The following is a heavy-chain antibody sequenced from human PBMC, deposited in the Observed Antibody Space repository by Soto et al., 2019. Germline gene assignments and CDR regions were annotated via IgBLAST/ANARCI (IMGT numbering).Heavy chain of an antibody. D-gene: IGHD2-15*01. J-gene: IGHJ6*02. CDR1: GGSISSYD. V-gene: IGHV4-59*01. CDR3: ASSRRYCSGGSCYSGSYGMDV. CDR2: IYYSGST. Sequence: SETLSLTCTVSGGSISSYDWSWIRQPPGKGLEWIGYIYYSGSTNYNPSLKSRVTISVGTSKNQFSLKLSSVTAADTAVYYCASSRRYCSGGSCYSGSYGMDVWGQGTTVTVSS.